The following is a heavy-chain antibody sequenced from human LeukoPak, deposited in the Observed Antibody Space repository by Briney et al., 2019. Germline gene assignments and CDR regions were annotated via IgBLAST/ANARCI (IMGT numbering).Heavy chain of an antibody. Sequence: GGSLRLSCATFGFTFSSYGMTWVRQVPGKGLEWVSTISISGGTTYYADSVKGRSSISRDNSKSTVYLQLNSLRAEDTAVYYCARDFDAFDIWGQGTMVTVSS. V-gene: IGHV3-23*01. CDR2: ISISGGTT. CDR1: GFTFSSYG. CDR3: ARDFDAFDI. J-gene: IGHJ3*02.